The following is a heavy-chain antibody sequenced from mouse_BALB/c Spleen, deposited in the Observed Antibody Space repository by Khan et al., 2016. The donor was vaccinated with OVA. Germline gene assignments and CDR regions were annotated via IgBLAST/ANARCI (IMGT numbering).Heavy chain of an antibody. CDR3: AASILFYYSMDY. D-gene: IGHD6-1*01. CDR2: INPSTGYT. J-gene: IGHJ4*01. V-gene: IGHV1-7*01. Sequence: MQLVESGAELAKPGASVKMSCKASGYTFTSYWMHWVKQRPGQGLEWIGYINPSTGYTEYNQKFKDKATLTTDKSSSTAYMQLSSLTSEDSAVYYCAASILFYYSMDYWGQGTSVTVSS. CDR1: GYTFTSYW.